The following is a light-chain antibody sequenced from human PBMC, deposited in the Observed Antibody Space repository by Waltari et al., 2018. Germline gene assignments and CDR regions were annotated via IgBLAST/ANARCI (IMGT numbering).Light chain of an antibody. CDR1: QGIGSY. CDR2: FGN. J-gene: IGKJ3*01. V-gene: IGKV1-17*01. Sequence: DIQMSQSPSSLSASVGDRVPITCRASQGIGSYVNWYKQKPGKAPKILIYFGNILASGVPSRFSGSGSGTEFTLTISSLQPEDFATYYCQQGNSNPFAFGPGTNLEIK. CDR3: QQGNSNPFA.